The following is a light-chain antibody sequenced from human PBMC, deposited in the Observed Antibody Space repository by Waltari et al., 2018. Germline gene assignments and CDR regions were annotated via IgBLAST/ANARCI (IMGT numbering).Light chain of an antibody. Sequence: DIQMTQSPSSLSASVGDRVTITCQASKHIYNYLNWYQQKPGKAPKPLIYAASNLQTGVPSRFSGGGSGTDFTFVISNLQPEDIATYYCQQYEGLPRTFGQGTKLEMK. CDR2: AAS. CDR3: QQYEGLPRT. J-gene: IGKJ2*02. CDR1: KHIYNY. V-gene: IGKV1-33*01.